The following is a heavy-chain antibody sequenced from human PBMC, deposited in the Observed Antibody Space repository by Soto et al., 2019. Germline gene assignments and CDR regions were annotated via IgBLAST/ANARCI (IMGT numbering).Heavy chain of an antibody. V-gene: IGHV3-23*01. CDR3: AKWEVFVTGHLATQSSLDS. Sequence: GGSLRLSCATSGFTFINHAMTWVRQAPGKAPQWVATVDGSGAAPFYAESVKGRFTISRDNSKNTLYLQMNSLRAEDTAVYFCAKWEVFVTGHLATQSSLDSWGQGALVTVSS. CDR1: GFTFINHA. J-gene: IGHJ4*02. CDR2: VDGSGAAP. D-gene: IGHD3-9*01.